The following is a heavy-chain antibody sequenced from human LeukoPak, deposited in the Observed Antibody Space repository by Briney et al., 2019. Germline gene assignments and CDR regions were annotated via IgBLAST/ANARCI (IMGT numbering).Heavy chain of an antibody. Sequence: PGGSLRLSCAASGFTFSSYSMNWVRQAPGKGLEWVSSISSSSSYIYYADSVKGRFTISRDNAKNSLYLQMNSLRAEDTAVYYCARDFAIFGVAYYYYVDVWGKGTTVTVSS. J-gene: IGHJ6*03. D-gene: IGHD3-3*01. CDR2: ISSSSSYI. CDR3: ARDFAIFGVAYYYYVDV. V-gene: IGHV3-21*01. CDR1: GFTFSSYS.